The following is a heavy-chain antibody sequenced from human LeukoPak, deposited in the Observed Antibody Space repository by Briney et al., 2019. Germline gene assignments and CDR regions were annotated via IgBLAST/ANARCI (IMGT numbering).Heavy chain of an antibody. CDR2: ISGSGT. CDR1: GFTFSNYA. Sequence: GGSLRLSCAASGFTFSNYAMSWVRQPQGKGLEWFSSISGSGTYYADSAKGRLTIYRDNSKNTLYLQMITLRADDAAIYYCAKDWGEGGSTLRTIPQMWGQGTMVIVSS. J-gene: IGHJ3*01. V-gene: IGHV3-23*01. CDR3: AKDWGEGGSTLRTIPQM. D-gene: IGHD3-16*01.